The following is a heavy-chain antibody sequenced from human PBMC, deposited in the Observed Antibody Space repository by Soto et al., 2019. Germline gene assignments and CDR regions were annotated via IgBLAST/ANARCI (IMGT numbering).Heavy chain of an antibody. Sequence: QVQLVQSGAEVKKPGASVKVSCKASGYTFTSYAMHWVRQAPGQRLEWMGWINAGNGNTKYSQKFQGRVTITRDTSASTAYMELSSLRSEDTAVYYCASPCSSTSCFLYYSMDVWGQGTTVTVSS. CDR2: INAGNGNT. D-gene: IGHD2-2*01. V-gene: IGHV1-3*01. CDR1: GYTFTSYA. CDR3: ASPCSSTSCFLYYSMDV. J-gene: IGHJ6*02.